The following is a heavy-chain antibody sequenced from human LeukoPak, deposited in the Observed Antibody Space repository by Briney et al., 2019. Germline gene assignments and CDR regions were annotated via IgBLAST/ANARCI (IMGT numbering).Heavy chain of an antibody. J-gene: IGHJ6*02. CDR2: IYSGGST. Sequence: AGGSLRLSCAASGFTVSSNYMSWVRQAPGKGLEWVSVIYSGGSTYYADSVKGRFTISRDNSKNTLYLQMNSLRAEDTAVYYCARDMGAAAGTFPSYYYYGMDVWGQGTTVTVSS. CDR1: GFTVSSNY. V-gene: IGHV3-66*01. D-gene: IGHD6-13*01. CDR3: ARDMGAAAGTFPSYYYYGMDV.